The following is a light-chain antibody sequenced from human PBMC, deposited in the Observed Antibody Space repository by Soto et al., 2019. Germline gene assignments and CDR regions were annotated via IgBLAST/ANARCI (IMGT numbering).Light chain of an antibody. J-gene: IGLJ2*01. V-gene: IGLV2-23*02. CDR3: CSYAGSSTYVV. Sequence: QSVLTQSASVSGSPGQSITISCTGSSRDVGNYNLVSWYQQHPGKAPKLMIYEVSKRPSVVANRFSGSKSGNTASLTISGLQAEDEADYYCCSYAGSSTYVVFGGGTKVTVL. CDR1: SRDVGNYNL. CDR2: EVS.